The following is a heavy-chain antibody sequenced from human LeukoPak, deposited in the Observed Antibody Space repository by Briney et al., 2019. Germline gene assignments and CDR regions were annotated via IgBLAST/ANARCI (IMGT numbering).Heavy chain of an antibody. CDR1: GFTFSSYS. V-gene: IGHV3-21*01. CDR3: ARPPVRGVTNWFDP. Sequence: PGGSLRLSCAASGFTFSSYSMNWVRQAPGKGLEWVSSISSSSYIYYADSVKGRFTISRDNAKNSLYLQMNSLRAEDTAVYYCARPPVRGVTNWFDPWGQGTLVTVSS. J-gene: IGHJ5*02. CDR2: ISSSSYI. D-gene: IGHD3-10*01.